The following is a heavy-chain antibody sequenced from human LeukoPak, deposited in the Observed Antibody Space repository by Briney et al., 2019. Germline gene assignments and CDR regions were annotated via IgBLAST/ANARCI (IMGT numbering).Heavy chain of an antibody. CDR2: ISSSSTSR. CDR3: ARADYGDPFDY. D-gene: IGHD4-17*01. CDR1: GLTFSDYF. J-gene: IGHJ4*02. Sequence: NPGGSLRLSCAASGLTFSDYFMSWLRQAPGKGLEWVSYISSSSTSRNYADSVKGRFTISRDNAKSTLYLQMNSLRDEDTAVYYCARADYGDPFDYWGQGTLVTVSS. V-gene: IGHV3-11*06.